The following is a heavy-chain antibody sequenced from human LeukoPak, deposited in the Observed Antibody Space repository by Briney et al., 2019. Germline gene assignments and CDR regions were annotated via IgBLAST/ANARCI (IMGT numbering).Heavy chain of an antibody. CDR1: GGTFSSYA. CDR2: IIPIFGTA. D-gene: IGHD3-10*01. Sequence: SVKVSCKASGGTFSSYAISWVRQAPGQGLEWMGEIIPIFGTANYAQKFQGRVTITADESTSTAYMELSSLRSEDTAVYYCARERGDYGSPTYYFDYWGQGTLVTVSS. V-gene: IGHV1-69*13. CDR3: ARERGDYGSPTYYFDY. J-gene: IGHJ4*02.